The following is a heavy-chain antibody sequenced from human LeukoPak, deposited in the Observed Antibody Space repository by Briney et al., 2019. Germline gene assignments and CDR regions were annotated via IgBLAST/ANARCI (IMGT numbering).Heavy chain of an antibody. CDR3: AKEKTTVRNFDY. CDR2: ISGSVGRT. CDR1: GFTFSSYA. V-gene: IGHV3-23*01. D-gene: IGHD4-11*01. Sequence: PGGSLRLSCAASGFTFSSYAMSWVRQAPGKGLEWVSAISGSVGRTYYADSVKGRVTISTDNSTSTLYLQMNSLRAEDTAVYYCAKEKTTVRNFDYWGQGTLVTVSS. J-gene: IGHJ4*02.